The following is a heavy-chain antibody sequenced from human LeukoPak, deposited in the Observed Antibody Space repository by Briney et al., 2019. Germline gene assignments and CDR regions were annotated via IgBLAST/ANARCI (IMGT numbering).Heavy chain of an antibody. CDR3: ARGGGVVALQR. V-gene: IGHV3-48*03. CDR2: ISSSGSTI. CDR1: GFTFSSYE. J-gene: IGHJ1*01. Sequence: GGSLRLSCAASGFTFSSYEMNWVRQAPGKGLEWVSYISSSGSTIYYADSVQGRFTISRDNAKNSLYLQMSSLRAEDTAAYYCARGGGVVALQRWGQGTLVTVSS. D-gene: IGHD3-22*01.